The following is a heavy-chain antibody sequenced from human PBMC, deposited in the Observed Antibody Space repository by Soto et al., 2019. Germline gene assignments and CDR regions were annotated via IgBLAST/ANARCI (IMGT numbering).Heavy chain of an antibody. CDR2: INPNGGST. CDR3: VRGGGGGQFDL. Sequence: ASVKVSCKAPADTFTSYYIHWVRQAPGHGLEWMGIINPNGGSTRFAQTFQGRITMTTDTSTSTVYMELRSLRSEDTAIYYCVRGGGGGQFDLWGQGTVVTVSS. V-gene: IGHV1-46*01. J-gene: IGHJ5*02. CDR1: ADTFTSYY. D-gene: IGHD2-15*01.